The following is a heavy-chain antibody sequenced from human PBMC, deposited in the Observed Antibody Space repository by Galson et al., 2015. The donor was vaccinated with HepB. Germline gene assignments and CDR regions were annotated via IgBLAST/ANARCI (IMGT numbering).Heavy chain of an antibody. V-gene: IGHV1-46*01. D-gene: IGHD3-22*01. Sequence: CKASGYTFTSYYMHWVRQAPGQGLEWMGIINPSGGSTSYAQKFQGRVTMTRDTSTSTVYMELSSLRSEDTAVYYCARGTARYYDSSGYYPLGYWGQGTLVTVSS. CDR1: GYTFTSYY. CDR2: INPSGGST. J-gene: IGHJ4*02. CDR3: ARGTARYYDSSGYYPLGY.